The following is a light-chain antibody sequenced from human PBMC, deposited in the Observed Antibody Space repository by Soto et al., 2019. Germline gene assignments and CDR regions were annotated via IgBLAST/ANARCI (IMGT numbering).Light chain of an antibody. CDR3: QQYDNSPIT. Sequence: EIVLTQSPGTLSLSPGERGTLSCRASQSVSSYLAWYQQKPGQAPRLLIYDASNRATGIPARFSGSGSGTDFTLTISSLEPEDFAVYYCQQYDNSPITFGQGTRLEIK. J-gene: IGKJ5*01. CDR1: QSVSSY. CDR2: DAS. V-gene: IGKV3-11*01.